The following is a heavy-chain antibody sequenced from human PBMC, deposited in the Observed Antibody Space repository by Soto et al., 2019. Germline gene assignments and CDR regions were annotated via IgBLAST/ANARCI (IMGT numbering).Heavy chain of an antibody. CDR2: INHSGST. CDR3: ARGFRYYYDSPFDY. J-gene: IGHJ4*02. D-gene: IGHD3-22*01. CDR1: GGSFSGYY. V-gene: IGHV4-34*01. Sequence: QVQLQQWGAGLLKPSETLSLTCAVYGGSFSGYYWSWIRQPPGKGLEWIGEINHSGSTNYNPSLKSRVNISVDTSKNQFSLKLSSVTAADTAVYYCARGFRYYYDSPFDYWGQGTLVTVSS.